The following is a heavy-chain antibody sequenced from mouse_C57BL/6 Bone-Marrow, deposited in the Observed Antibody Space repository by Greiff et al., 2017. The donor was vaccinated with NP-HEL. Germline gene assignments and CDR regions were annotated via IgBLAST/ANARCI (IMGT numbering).Heavy chain of an antibody. CDR2: IWRGGST. Sequence: QVQLKESGPGLVQPSQSLSITCTVSGFSLTSYGVHWVRQSPGKGLEWLGVIWRGGSTDYNAAFMSRLSITKDNSKSQVFFKMNSLQADDTAIYYCAKPLYYGNYGWYFDVWGTGTTVTVSS. CDR3: AKPLYYGNYGWYFDV. CDR1: GFSLTSYG. J-gene: IGHJ1*03. V-gene: IGHV2-5*01. D-gene: IGHD2-1*01.